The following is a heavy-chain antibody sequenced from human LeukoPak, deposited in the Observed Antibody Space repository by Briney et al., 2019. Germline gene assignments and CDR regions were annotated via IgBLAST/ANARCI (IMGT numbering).Heavy chain of an antibody. Sequence: SETLSLTCTVSGGSISSSSYYWGWIRQPPGKGLEWIGGIYYDGSTYYNPSLKSRVTLFVDTSENQFSLKLSSVTAADTAVYYCARGELPGAFDIWGQGTMVTVSS. D-gene: IGHD1-7*01. CDR3: ARGELPGAFDI. CDR2: IYYDGST. J-gene: IGHJ3*02. CDR1: GGSISSSSYY. V-gene: IGHV4-39*01.